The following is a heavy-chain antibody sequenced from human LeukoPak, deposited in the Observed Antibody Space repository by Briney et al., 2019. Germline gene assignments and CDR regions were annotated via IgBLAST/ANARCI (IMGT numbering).Heavy chain of an antibody. CDR2: IIPIFGTA. D-gene: IGHD3-10*01. V-gene: IGHV1-69*06. CDR3: ARDIRFGRARYMDV. J-gene: IGHJ6*03. Sequence: EASVKVSCKASGGTFSSYAISWVRQAPGQGLEWMGGIIPIFGTANYAQKFQGRVTITADKSTSTAYMELSSLRSEDTAVYYCARDIRFGRARYMDVWGKGTTVTVSS. CDR1: GGTFSSYA.